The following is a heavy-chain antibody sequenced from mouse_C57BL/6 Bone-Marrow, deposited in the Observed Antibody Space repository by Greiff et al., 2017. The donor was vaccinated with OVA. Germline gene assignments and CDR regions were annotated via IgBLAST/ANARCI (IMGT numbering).Heavy chain of an antibody. CDR2: INPYNGGT. CDR1: GYTFTDYY. J-gene: IGHJ3*01. V-gene: IGHV1-19*01. CDR3: ALYDGYFAWFAY. Sequence: EVKLVESGPVLVKPGASVKMSCKASGYTFTDYYMNWVKQSHGKSLEWIGVINPYNGGTSYNQKFKGKATLTVVKSSSTAYMELNSLTSEDSAVYYCALYDGYFAWFAYWGQGTLVTVSA. D-gene: IGHD2-3*01.